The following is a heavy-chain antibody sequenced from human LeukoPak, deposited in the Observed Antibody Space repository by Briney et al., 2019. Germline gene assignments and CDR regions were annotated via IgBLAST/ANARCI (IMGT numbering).Heavy chain of an antibody. CDR2: IYYSGST. V-gene: IGHV4-59*05. Sequence: SETLSLTCTVSGGSISSYYWSWIRQPPGKGLEWIGSIYYSGSTYYNPSLKSRVTISVDTSKNQFSLKLSSVTAADTAVYYCARLYSSGWFDYWGQGTLVTVSS. CDR1: GGSISSYY. J-gene: IGHJ4*02. D-gene: IGHD6-19*01. CDR3: ARLYSSGWFDY.